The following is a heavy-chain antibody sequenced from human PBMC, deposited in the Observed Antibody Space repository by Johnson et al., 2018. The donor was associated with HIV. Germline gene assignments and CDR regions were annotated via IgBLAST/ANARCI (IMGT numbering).Heavy chain of an antibody. D-gene: IGHD2-15*01. V-gene: IGHV3-9*01. CDR3: ARRYCSGGRCLNPKDAFDI. CDR2: INWNGGST. Sequence: VESGGGLVQPGRSLRLSCAASGFTFDDYAMHWVRQTPGKGLEWVSGINWNGGSTGYADSVKGRFTISRDNAKNSLYLQMNSLRAEDTALYYCARRYCSGGRCLNPKDAFDIWGQGTMVTVSS. CDR1: GFTFDDYA. J-gene: IGHJ3*02.